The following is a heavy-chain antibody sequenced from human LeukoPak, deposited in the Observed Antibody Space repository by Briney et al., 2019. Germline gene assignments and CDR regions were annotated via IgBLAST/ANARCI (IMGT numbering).Heavy chain of an antibody. Sequence: ASVKVSCKASGGTFSSYAISWVRQAPGQGLEWMGGIIPIFGTANYAQKFQGRVTITAGESTSTAYMELSSLRSEDTAVYYCARVGHISGWDFDYWGQGTLVAVSS. V-gene: IGHV1-69*01. CDR2: IIPIFGTA. J-gene: IGHJ4*02. CDR3: ARVGHISGWDFDY. CDR1: GGTFSSYA. D-gene: IGHD6-19*01.